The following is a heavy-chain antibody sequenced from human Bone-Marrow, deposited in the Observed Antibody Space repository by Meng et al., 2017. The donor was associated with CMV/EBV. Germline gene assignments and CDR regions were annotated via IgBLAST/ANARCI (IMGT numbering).Heavy chain of an antibody. J-gene: IGHJ6*02. D-gene: IGHD6-6*01. CDR2: INHSGST. CDR3: ARGGRARPPYYYYGMDA. Sequence: SETLSLTCAVYGGSFSGYYWSWIRQPPGKGLEWIGEINHSGSTNYNPSLKSRVTISVDTSKNQFSLKLSSVTAADTAVYYCARGGRARPPYYYYGMDAWGQGTTVTVSS. CDR1: GGSFSGYY. V-gene: IGHV4-34*01.